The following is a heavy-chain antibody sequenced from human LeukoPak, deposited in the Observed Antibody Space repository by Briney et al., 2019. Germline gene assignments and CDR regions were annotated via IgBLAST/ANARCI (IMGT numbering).Heavy chain of an antibody. Sequence: AASVKVSCKASGGTFSSYAISWVRQAPGQGLEWMGGIIPIFGTANYAQKFQDRVTITADESTSTAYMELSSLRSEDTAVYYCARMPFMVRGVIELDYWGQGTLVTVSS. J-gene: IGHJ4*02. V-gene: IGHV1-69*13. CDR2: IIPIFGTA. D-gene: IGHD3-10*01. CDR3: ARMPFMVRGVIELDY. CDR1: GGTFSSYA.